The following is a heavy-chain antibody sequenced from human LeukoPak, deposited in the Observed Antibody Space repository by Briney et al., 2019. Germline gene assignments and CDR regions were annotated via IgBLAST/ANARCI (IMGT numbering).Heavy chain of an antibody. J-gene: IGHJ6*02. CDR2: IRYDGSNK. Sequence: GGSLRLSCAASGFTFSSYGMHWVRQAPGKGLEWVAFIRYDGSNKYYADSVKGRFTISRDNSKNTLYLQMNSLRAEDTAVYYCGGIAINANNGMDVWGQGTTVTVSS. CDR3: GGIAINANNGMDV. CDR1: GFTFSSYG. D-gene: IGHD1-1*01. V-gene: IGHV3-30*02.